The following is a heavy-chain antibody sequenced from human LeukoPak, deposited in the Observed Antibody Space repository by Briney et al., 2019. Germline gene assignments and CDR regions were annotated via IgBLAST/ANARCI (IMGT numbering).Heavy chain of an antibody. J-gene: IGHJ4*02. Sequence: AGGSLRLSCAASGFTSSSYSMNWLRHSPVKWQERVSSISSSSSYIYYADSVKGRFTISRVNAKNSLYLQMTSLRAEDTAVFFFKQKTAYEILTGQRADYWGQGTLVTVSS. CDR2: ISSSSSYI. CDR3: KQKTAYEILTGQRADY. CDR1: GFTSSSYS. D-gene: IGHD3-9*01. V-gene: IGHV3-21*01.